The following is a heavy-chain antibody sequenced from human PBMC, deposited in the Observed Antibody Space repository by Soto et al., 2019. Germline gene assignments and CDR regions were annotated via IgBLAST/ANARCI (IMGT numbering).Heavy chain of an antibody. CDR1: GFTFSSYG. CDR3: AKDTGGRFWSGYYYPYYHYGMAV. CDR2: ISYDGSNK. J-gene: IGHJ6*02. V-gene: IGHV3-30*18. D-gene: IGHD3-3*01. Sequence: GGSLRLSCAASGFTFSSYGMHWVRQAPGKGLEWVAVISYDGSNKYYADSVKGRFTISRDNSKNTLYLQMNSLRAEDTAVYYCAKDTGGRFWSGYYYPYYHYGMAVWGQGTTVTVSS.